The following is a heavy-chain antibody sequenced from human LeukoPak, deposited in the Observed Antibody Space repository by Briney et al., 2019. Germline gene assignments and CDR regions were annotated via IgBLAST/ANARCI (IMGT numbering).Heavy chain of an antibody. CDR3: AGDSSNWNIDY. CDR1: GFAFSSYS. V-gene: IGHV3-21*01. Sequence: GGPLRLSCAASGFAFSSYSMNWVRQAPGKGLDWVSSISSSSSYIYYADSVKGRFTISRDNAKNSLYLQMNSLRVEDTAVYYCAGDSSNWNIDYWGQGTPVTVSS. D-gene: IGHD6-13*01. CDR2: ISSSSSYI. J-gene: IGHJ4*02.